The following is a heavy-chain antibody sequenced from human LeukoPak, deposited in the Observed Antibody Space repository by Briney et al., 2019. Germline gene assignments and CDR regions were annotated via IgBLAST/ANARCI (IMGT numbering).Heavy chain of an antibody. V-gene: IGHV3-48*03. Sequence: GGSLRLSCAATEFTFSSFEMNWVRQAPGKGLEWISYISRSARTTYYADSVKGRFTISRDNAKNSLYLQMHSLRAEDTAIYYCARESLIAAAVDYWGQGTLVTVSS. D-gene: IGHD6-13*01. CDR3: ARESLIAAAVDY. CDR1: EFTFSSFE. J-gene: IGHJ4*02. CDR2: ISRSARTT.